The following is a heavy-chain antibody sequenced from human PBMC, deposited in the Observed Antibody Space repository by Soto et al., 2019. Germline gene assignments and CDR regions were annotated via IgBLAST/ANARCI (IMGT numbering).Heavy chain of an antibody. Sequence: QVQLQESGPGLVKPSQTLSLTCTVSGGSISSGDYYWSWIRQPPGKGLEWIGNIYYSGSTYYNPCLKSRVTISIDTSKNQVSLKLSSVTAADTAVYYCASRKSSPYFDYWGQGTLVTVSS. CDR2: IYYSGST. CDR1: GGSISSGDYY. CDR3: ASRKSSPYFDY. V-gene: IGHV4-30-4*01. J-gene: IGHJ4*02. D-gene: IGHD3-10*01.